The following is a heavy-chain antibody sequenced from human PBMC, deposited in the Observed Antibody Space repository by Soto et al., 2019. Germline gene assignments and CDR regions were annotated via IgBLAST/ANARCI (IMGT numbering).Heavy chain of an antibody. J-gene: IGHJ4*02. CDR1: GGSISSSSYY. Sequence: QLQLQESGPGLVKPSETLSLTCTVSGGSISSSSYYWGWIRQPPGKGLEWIGSIYYSGSTYYNPSLKSRVTISVDTSKNQFSLKLSSVTAADTAVYYCARQAGRDSSSIAYWGQGTLVTVSS. CDR2: IYYSGST. CDR3: ARQAGRDSSSIAY. V-gene: IGHV4-39*01. D-gene: IGHD6-6*01.